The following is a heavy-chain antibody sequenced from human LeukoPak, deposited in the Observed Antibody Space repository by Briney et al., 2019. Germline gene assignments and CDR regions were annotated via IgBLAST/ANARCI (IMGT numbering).Heavy chain of an antibody. Sequence: GGSLRLSCAAYGFTFSSSGMHWVRQAPGKGLEWVAVIYSDRRTHYGDSVKGRFTISRDNSNNTLHLQMNSLRGEDTAVYYCARCGSDYDGGAFDIWGQGTVVTVSS. CDR1: GFTFSSSG. CDR2: IYSDRRT. V-gene: IGHV3-NL1*01. D-gene: IGHD2-21*02. J-gene: IGHJ3*02. CDR3: ARCGSDYDGGAFDI.